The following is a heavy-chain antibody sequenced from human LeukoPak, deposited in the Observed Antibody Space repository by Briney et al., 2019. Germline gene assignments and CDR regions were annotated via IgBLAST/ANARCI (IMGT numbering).Heavy chain of an antibody. Sequence: PGGSLRLSCAASGFTFSSYWMNWARQAPGKGLGWVSVIYSGGDAYYADSVKGRFTISRDNSKNTLYLQMNSLRAEDTAGYYCASGRGRASDYYYGMDVWGQGTTVTVSS. J-gene: IGHJ6*02. D-gene: IGHD3-10*01. CDR2: IYSGGDA. V-gene: IGHV3-53*01. CDR1: GFTFSSYW. CDR3: ASGRGRASDYYYGMDV.